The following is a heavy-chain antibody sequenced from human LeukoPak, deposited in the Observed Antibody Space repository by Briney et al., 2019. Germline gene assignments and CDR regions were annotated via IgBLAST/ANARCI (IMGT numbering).Heavy chain of an antibody. D-gene: IGHD6-19*01. Sequence: GGSLRLSCVGSGFTFRSHAMSWVRQAPEKGLEFVSGIYENGGTTYYADSVKGRFTISRDNSKNTLYLQMNSLRAEDTAVYYCSKETATVGGTREYWGQGTLVTVSS. CDR1: GFTFRSHA. V-gene: IGHV3-23*01. CDR3: SKETATVGGTREY. J-gene: IGHJ4*02. CDR2: IYENGGTT.